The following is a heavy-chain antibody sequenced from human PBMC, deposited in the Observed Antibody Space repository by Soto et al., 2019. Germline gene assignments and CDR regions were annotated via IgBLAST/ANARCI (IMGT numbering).Heavy chain of an antibody. CDR3: ANAGGLDTAMVGWYYYGMDV. Sequence: GGSLRLSCAASGFTFSSYGMHWVRQAPGKGLEWVAVISYDGSNKYYADSVKGRFTISRDNSKNTLYLQMNSLRAEDTAVYYCANAGGLDTAMVGWYYYGMDVWGQGTTVTVSS. J-gene: IGHJ6*02. V-gene: IGHV3-30*18. CDR2: ISYDGSNK. CDR1: GFTFSSYG. D-gene: IGHD5-18*01.